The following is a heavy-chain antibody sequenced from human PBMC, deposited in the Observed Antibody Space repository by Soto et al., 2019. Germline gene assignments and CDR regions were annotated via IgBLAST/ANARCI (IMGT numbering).Heavy chain of an antibody. CDR2: IYYSGST. CDR3: ATKTGGGWEDGMDV. V-gene: IGHV4-39*05. D-gene: IGHD6-19*01. Sequence: SGTPSLTCPVSCRSLNSRKFYWGWVRQAPGKGLEWIGSIYYSGSTYYNPSLKSRVTISVDTSKNQFSLKLSSVTAADTAVYYCATKTGGGWEDGMDVWGQGTTVTVSS. CDR1: CRSLNSRKFY. J-gene: IGHJ6*02.